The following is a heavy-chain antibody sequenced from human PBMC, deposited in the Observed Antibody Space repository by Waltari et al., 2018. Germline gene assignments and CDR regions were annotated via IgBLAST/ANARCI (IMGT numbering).Heavy chain of an antibody. D-gene: IGHD2-15*01. V-gene: IGHV4-4*02. J-gene: IGHJ4*02. CDR1: GDSISSLSW. CDR2: VFQSGIA. Sequence: QLQESGPGLVESSGTLSLTCTVSGDSISSLSWWTWVRQPPGKGLEWIGEVFQSGIANYSPSLKSRVTLSVDKSTNQFFLTLNSVTAADTAMYYCAKISLHREGYSWGQGTLVTV. CDR3: AKISLHREGYS.